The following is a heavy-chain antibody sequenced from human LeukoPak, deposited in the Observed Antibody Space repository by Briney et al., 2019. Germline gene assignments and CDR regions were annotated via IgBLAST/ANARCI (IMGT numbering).Heavy chain of an antibody. D-gene: IGHD3-10*01. V-gene: IGHV3-66*01. J-gene: IGHJ1*01. CDR3: ARDVTMVRGVIGY. CDR2: IYSGGST. CDR1: GFPVSSNY. Sequence: GGSLRLSCAASGFPVSSNYMSWVRQAPGKGLEWVSVIYSGGSTYYADSVKGRFTISRDNSKNTLYLQMNSLRAEDTAVYYCARDVTMVRGVIGYWGQGTLVTVSS.